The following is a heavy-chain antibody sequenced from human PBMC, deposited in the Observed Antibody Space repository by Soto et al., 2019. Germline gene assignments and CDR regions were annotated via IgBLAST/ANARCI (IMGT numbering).Heavy chain of an antibody. CDR2: INHSGST. CDR3: ARDRRTGTRFDP. Sequence: SETLSLTCTVSGGSISSGDYYWSWIRQPPGKGLEWIGEINHSGSTNYNPSLKSRVTISVDTSKNQFSLKLSSVTAADTAVYYCARDRRTGTRFDPWGQGTLVTVSS. D-gene: IGHD1-1*01. V-gene: IGHV4-30-4*01. J-gene: IGHJ5*02. CDR1: GGSISSGDYY.